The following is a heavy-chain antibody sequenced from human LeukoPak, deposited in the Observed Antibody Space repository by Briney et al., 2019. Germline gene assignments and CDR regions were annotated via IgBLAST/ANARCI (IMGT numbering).Heavy chain of an antibody. CDR2: ISSSSSYI. CDR3: ARDRSPDYYGSGSTANWFDP. J-gene: IGHJ5*02. V-gene: IGHV3-21*01. Sequence: PGGSLRLSCAASGFTFSSYSMNWVRQAPGKGLEWVSSISSSSSYIYYADSVKGRFTISRDNAKNSLYLQMNSLRAEDTAVYYCARDRSPDYYGSGSTANWFDPWGQGTLVTVSS. D-gene: IGHD3-10*01. CDR1: GFTFSSYS.